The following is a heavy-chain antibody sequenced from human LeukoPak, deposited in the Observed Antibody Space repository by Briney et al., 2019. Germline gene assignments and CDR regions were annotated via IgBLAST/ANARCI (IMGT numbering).Heavy chain of an antibody. V-gene: IGHV1-3*01. D-gene: IGHD6-13*01. J-gene: IGHJ4*02. CDR2: IIAGNGNT. CDR3: ATVSGYSSSWFDY. CDR1: GYTFTTYP. Sequence: ASVKVSCKASGYTFTTYPMHWVRQAPGHRLEWMGWIIAGNGNTKYSQKFQGRVTITRDTSASTAYMELSSLRSQDTAVYYCATVSGYSSSWFDYWGQGTLVTVSS.